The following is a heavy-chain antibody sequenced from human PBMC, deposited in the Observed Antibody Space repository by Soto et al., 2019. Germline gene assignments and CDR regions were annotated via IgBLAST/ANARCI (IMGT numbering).Heavy chain of an antibody. CDR3: ARDKDRQQVDGKYYYSLDV. V-gene: IGHV1-69*12. CDR2: IMPVFPTP. Sequence: QVQLVQSGAEVKKPGSSVRVSCKTSGGTFRTSAISWVRQAPGQGLEWMGGIMPVFPTPDYAQKIQGSVTTTADEYTSTVDMELSSLRSEDTAVYYCARDKDRQQVDGKYYYSLDVWGQGTTVTVSS. D-gene: IGHD2-15*01. J-gene: IGHJ6*02. CDR1: GGTFRTSA.